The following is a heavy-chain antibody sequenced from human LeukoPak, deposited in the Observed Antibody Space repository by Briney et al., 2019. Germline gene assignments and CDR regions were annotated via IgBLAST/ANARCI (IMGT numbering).Heavy chain of an antibody. CDR3: AKGTQDTMIVVANH. CDR1: GFTFSSYA. V-gene: IGHV3-23*01. Sequence: GGSLRLSCAASGFTFSSYAMSWVRQAPGKGLEWVSAISGSGGSTYYADSVKGRFTISRDNSKNTLYLQMNSLRAEDTAVSYCAKGTQDTMIVVANHWGQGTLVTVSS. J-gene: IGHJ4*02. D-gene: IGHD3-22*01. CDR2: ISGSGGST.